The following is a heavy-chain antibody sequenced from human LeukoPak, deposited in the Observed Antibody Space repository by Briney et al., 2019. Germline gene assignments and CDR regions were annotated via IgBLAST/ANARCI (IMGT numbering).Heavy chain of an antibody. CDR2: IYYSGST. Sequence: SETLSLTCTVSGVSISSTSYYWGWIRQPPGKGLEWIASIYYSGSTYYNPSLKSRVTISVDTSKNQFSLKLSSVTAADTAVYYCARGSYYDSSGYRNWGQGTLVTVSS. CDR3: ARGSYYDSSGYRN. J-gene: IGHJ4*02. D-gene: IGHD3-22*01. V-gene: IGHV4-39*07. CDR1: GVSISSTSYY.